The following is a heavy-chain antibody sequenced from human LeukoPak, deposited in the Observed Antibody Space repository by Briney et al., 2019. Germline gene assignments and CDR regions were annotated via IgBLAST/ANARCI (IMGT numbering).Heavy chain of an antibody. CDR3: ASTISCLL. D-gene: IGHD2-15*01. J-gene: IGHJ4*02. CDR2: INNDGSST. V-gene: IGHV3-74*01. Sequence: PGGSLRLSCVASGFTFSDYTMHWVRQAPGKGLVWVSRINNDGSSTTYADSVKGRFTISRDNTKNMLYLEMKSLRVEDTAVYYCASTISCLLWGQGTLVTVSS. CDR1: GFTFSDYT.